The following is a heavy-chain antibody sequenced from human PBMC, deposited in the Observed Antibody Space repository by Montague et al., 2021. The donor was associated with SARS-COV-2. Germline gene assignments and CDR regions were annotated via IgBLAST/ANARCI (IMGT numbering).Heavy chain of an antibody. V-gene: IGHV4-39*01. Sequence: SETLSLTCTVSGASISSSENSWGWIRQSPGKGLEWFGCIFHSGTTYFNPSLRSRIAISVDTSKNQFSLKVASVTAADTAVYYCARHVTFGGVVVALDYWGQGHLVSVSS. J-gene: IGHJ4*02. D-gene: IGHD3-16*02. CDR2: IFHSGTT. CDR3: ARHVTFGGVVVALDY. CDR1: GASISSSENS.